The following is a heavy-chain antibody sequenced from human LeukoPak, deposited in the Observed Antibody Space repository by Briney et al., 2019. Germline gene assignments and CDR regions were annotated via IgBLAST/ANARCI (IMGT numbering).Heavy chain of an antibody. V-gene: IGHV1-24*01. D-gene: IGHD2-21*02. CDR3: ATGLTASTLDYYYYMDV. CDR1: GYTLTELS. CDR2: FDPEDGET. Sequence: ASVKVSCKVSGYTLTELSMHWVRQAPGKGLEWMGGFDPEDGETIYAQKFQGRVTMTEDTSTDTAYMELSSLRSEDTAVYYCATGLTASTLDYYYYMDVWGKGTTVTVSS. J-gene: IGHJ6*03.